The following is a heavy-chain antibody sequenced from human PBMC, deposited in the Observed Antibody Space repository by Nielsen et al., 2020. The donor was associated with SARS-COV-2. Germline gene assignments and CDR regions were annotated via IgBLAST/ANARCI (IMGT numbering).Heavy chain of an antibody. Sequence: GGSLRLSCAASGFTFSSYNMNWVRQAPGKGLEWVSSISSSSSYMHYADLVTGRFTISRDNAKNSLYLQMNSLRAEDTAVYYCAKGGSDIVVVVAADYWGQGTLVTVSS. CDR2: ISSSSSYM. CDR1: GFTFSSYN. J-gene: IGHJ4*02. V-gene: IGHV3-21*01. D-gene: IGHD2-15*01. CDR3: AKGGSDIVVVVAADY.